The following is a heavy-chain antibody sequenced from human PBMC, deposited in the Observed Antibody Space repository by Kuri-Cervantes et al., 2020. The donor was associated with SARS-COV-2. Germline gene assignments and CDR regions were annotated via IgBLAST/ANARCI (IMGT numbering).Heavy chain of an antibody. CDR1: GGSISSGSYY. D-gene: IGHD5-18*01. CDR3: ARGVVDTAMAYYFDY. J-gene: IGHJ4*02. V-gene: IGHV4-61*09. Sequence: LRLSCTVSGGSISSGSYYWSWIRQPAGKGLEWIGYIYTSGSTNYNPSLKSRVTISVDTSKNQFSLKLSSVTAADTAVYYCARGVVDTAMAYYFDYWGQGTLVTVSS. CDR2: IYTSGST.